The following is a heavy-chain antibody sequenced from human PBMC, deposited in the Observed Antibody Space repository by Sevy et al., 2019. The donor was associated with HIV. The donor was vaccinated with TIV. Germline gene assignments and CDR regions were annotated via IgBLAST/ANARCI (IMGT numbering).Heavy chain of an antibody. J-gene: IGHJ4*02. D-gene: IGHD3-9*01. CDR1: GFTFSNYA. CDR3: TTDTSTGYFDWLLDFDY. Sequence: GGSLRLSCAASGFTFSNYAMSWVRQAPGKGLEWVGRIQSKTDGGTTDYAASVKGRFTISRDDSVNTLYLQMNSLTTDDTAVYYCTTDTSTGYFDWLLDFDYWGQGTLVTVSS. CDR2: IQSKTDGGTT. V-gene: IGHV3-15*01.